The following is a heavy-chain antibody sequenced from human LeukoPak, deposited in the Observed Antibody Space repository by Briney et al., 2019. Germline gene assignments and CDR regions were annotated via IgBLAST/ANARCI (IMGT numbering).Heavy chain of an antibody. V-gene: IGHV3-21*01. CDR1: GFTFSSYS. CDR2: ISSSSSYI. J-gene: IGHJ4*02. D-gene: IGHD3-22*01. CDR3: ARERSYYDSSGYELGY. Sequence: GGSLRLSCAASGFTFSSYSMNWVRQAPGKGLEWVSSISSSSSYIYYADSVKGRFTISRDNAMNSLYLQMNSLRAEDTAVYYCARERSYYDSSGYELGYWGQGTLVTVSS.